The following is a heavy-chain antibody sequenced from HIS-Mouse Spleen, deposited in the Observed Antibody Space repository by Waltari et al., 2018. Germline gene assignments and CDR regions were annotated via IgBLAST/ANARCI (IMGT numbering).Heavy chain of an antibody. D-gene: IGHD4-17*01. CDR2: IYYSGST. J-gene: IGHJ4*02. V-gene: IGHV4-39*01. CDR1: CGSISSSSYY. Sequence: QLQLQASGPGLVKPSETLSLTCTGPCGSISSSSYYWGWIRQPPGKGLEWIGSIYYSGSTYYNPSLKSRVTISVDTSKNQFSLKLSSVTAADTAVYYCAYGDYFDYWGQGTLVTVSS. CDR3: AYGDYFDY.